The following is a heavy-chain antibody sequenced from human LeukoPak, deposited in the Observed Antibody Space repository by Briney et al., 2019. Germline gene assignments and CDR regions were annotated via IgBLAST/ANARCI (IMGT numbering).Heavy chain of an antibody. CDR3: ARQRADYYYYYVDV. J-gene: IGHJ6*03. CDR2: IYYSETT. Sequence: SETLSLTCTVSAGSINSANYYWRWLRQPPGKGLEWIGSIYYSETTYDNPSLKSRVTISIEASKNQFSLKLSSVTASDTAVYYCARQRADYYYYYVDVWGKGTTVAVS. V-gene: IGHV4-39*01. CDR1: AGSINSANYY.